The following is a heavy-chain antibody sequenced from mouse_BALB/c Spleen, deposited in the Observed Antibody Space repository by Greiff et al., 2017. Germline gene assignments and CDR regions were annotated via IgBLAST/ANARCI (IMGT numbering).Heavy chain of an antibody. CDR2: ISSGSSTI. CDR1: GFTFSSFG. CDR3: ARLNYRYDDAYFDY. D-gene: IGHD2-14*01. J-gene: IGHJ2*01. Sequence: EVQRVESGGGLVQPGGSRKLSCAASGFTFSSFGMHWVRQAPEKGLEWVAYISSGSSTIYYADTVKGRFTISRDNPKNTLFLQMTSLRSEDTAMYYCARLNYRYDDAYFDYWGQGTTLTVSS. V-gene: IGHV5-17*02.